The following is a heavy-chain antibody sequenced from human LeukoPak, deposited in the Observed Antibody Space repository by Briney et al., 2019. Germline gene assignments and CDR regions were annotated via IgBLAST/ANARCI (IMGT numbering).Heavy chain of an antibody. D-gene: IGHD3-22*01. J-gene: IGHJ4*02. Sequence: SETLSLTCTVSGCSITGYYWSWIRQPPGKGLEWIGYIYDSGSTDYKPSLKSRVTISVDTSKNQFSLKLTSVTAADTAVYYCARGRGQPDYDSSGYFDYWGQGSLVTVSS. CDR1: GCSITGYY. CDR3: ARGRGQPDYDSSGYFDY. V-gene: IGHV4-59*01. CDR2: IYDSGST.